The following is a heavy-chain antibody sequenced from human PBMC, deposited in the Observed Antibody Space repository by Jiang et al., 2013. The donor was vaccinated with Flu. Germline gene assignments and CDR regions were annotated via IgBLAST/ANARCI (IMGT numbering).Heavy chain of an antibody. J-gene: IGHJ4*02. CDR2: ISGYNGKT. Sequence: SGAEVKKPGASVKVSCKASGYTFTSYGISWVRQAPGQGLEWMGWISGYNGKTYYAQKVQGRVTMTTDTSTSTVYMELRSLRYDDTAIYYCARGCNGHMVGCYLDHWGQGSLVTVSS. D-gene: IGHD3-10*01. CDR3: ARGCNGHMVGCYLDH. CDR1: GYTFTSYG. V-gene: IGHV1-18*01.